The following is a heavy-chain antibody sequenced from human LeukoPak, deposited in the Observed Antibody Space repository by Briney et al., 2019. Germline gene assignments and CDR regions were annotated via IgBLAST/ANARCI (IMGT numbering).Heavy chain of an antibody. J-gene: IGHJ3*02. V-gene: IGHV4-39*01. D-gene: IGHD6-19*01. CDR1: GGSISSSSYY. CDR2: IYYSGST. Sequence: SETLSLTCTVSGGSISSSSYYWGWIRQPPGKVLEWIGSIYYSGSTYYNPSLKSRVTISVDTSKNQFSLKLSSVTAADTAVYCCARLDNNAWYYAFDIWSQGTMVTVSS. CDR3: ARLDNNAWYYAFDI.